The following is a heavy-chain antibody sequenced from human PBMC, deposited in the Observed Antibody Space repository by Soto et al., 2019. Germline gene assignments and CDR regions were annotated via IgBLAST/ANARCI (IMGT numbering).Heavy chain of an antibody. CDR3: ARVDYDFWSGPPRPNWFDP. V-gene: IGHV4-61*01. CDR1: GGSVSSGSYY. CDR2: IYYSGST. J-gene: IGHJ5*02. D-gene: IGHD3-3*01. Sequence: SETLSLTCTVPGGSVSSGSYYWSWIRQPPGKGLEWIGYIYYSGSTNYNPSLKSRVTISVDTSKNQFSLKLSSVTAADTAVYYCARVDYDFWSGPPRPNWFDPWGQGTLVTVSS.